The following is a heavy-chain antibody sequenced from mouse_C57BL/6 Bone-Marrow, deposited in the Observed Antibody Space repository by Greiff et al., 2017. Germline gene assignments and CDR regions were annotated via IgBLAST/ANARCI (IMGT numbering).Heavy chain of an antibody. Sequence: VQLQQSGAELARPGASVKLSCKASGYTFTSYGISWVKQRTGQGLEWIGEIYPRSGNTYYNEKFKGKATLTADKSSSTAYMELRCLPSEDSAVYFCARSRDYDYSWFAYWGQGTLVTVSA. CDR1: GYTFTSYG. J-gene: IGHJ3*01. D-gene: IGHD2-4*01. V-gene: IGHV1-81*01. CDR2: IYPRSGNT. CDR3: ARSRDYDYSWFAY.